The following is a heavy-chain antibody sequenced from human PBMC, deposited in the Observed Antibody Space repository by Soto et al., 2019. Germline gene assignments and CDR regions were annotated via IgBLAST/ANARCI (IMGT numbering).Heavy chain of an antibody. CDR1: GFTFSSYG. Sequence: QVQLVESGGGVVQPGRSLRLSCAASGFTFSSYGMHWVRQAPGKGLEWVAVISYDGSNKYYADSVKGRFTISRDNXXNTLYLQMNSLRAEDTAVYYCAKDRAVVVPAAMQYWGQGTLVTVSS. D-gene: IGHD2-2*01. CDR2: ISYDGSNK. V-gene: IGHV3-30*18. J-gene: IGHJ4*02. CDR3: AKDRAVVVPAAMQY.